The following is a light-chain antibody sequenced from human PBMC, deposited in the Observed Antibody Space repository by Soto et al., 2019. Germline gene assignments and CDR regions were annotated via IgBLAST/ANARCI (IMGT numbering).Light chain of an antibody. CDR1: QTISSW. J-gene: IGKJ4*01. CDR3: QQAYSTPLT. V-gene: IGKV1-5*01. CDR2: DAS. Sequence: IRMTQSPSSLSASTGDRVTITCRASQTISSWLAWYQQKPGKAPKLLIYDASSLESGVPSRFSGSGSGTEFTLAISSLQPEDFANYYCQQAYSTPLTFGGGTKVDIK.